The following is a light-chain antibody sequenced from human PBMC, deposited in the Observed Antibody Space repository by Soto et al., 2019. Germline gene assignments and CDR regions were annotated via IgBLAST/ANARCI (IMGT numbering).Light chain of an antibody. J-gene: IGKJ5*01. V-gene: IGKV1-5*02. CDR3: QNYDSDPIN. Sequence: IQMPTSSSTVSASVEYITTIISRASQSISSWLAWYQQKPGKAPKLLIYDASSLESGVPSRFSGSGSGTDFTLTINSLQPDDIATYYCQNYDSDPINFGEGERRAIK. CDR1: QSISSW. CDR2: DAS.